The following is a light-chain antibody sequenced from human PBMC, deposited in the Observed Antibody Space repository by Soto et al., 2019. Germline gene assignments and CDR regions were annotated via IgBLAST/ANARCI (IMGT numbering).Light chain of an antibody. CDR1: QILLHITGETF. J-gene: IGKJ5*01. CDR2: EVS. CDR3: MQSTQLPPT. Sequence: DVVSTQTPLSLSVAPGQPACISCNSSQILLHITGETFLFWYLQKPGQSPQLLIYEVSTRVSGVPDRFSGSGSGTDFTLEISRVETDDVGIYYCMQSTQLPPTFGQGTRLEIK. V-gene: IGKV2D-29*02.